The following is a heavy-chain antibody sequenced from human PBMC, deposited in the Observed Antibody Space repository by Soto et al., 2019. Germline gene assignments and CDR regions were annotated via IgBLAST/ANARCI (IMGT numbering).Heavy chain of an antibody. CDR1: GGTLSRHC. D-gene: IGHD2-8*01. Sequence: SVTQSLTCTVPGGTLSRHCGRLFRPPSGKGLEWIGRIYPSGSTNYSPSLKSRVTMSVDTSKNQLSLKLSSVTAADTAVDYCARGEIGNGYGMDGWGQAKTVT. V-gene: IGHV4-4*07. CDR3: ARGEIGNGYGMDG. CDR2: IYPSGST. J-gene: IGHJ6*02.